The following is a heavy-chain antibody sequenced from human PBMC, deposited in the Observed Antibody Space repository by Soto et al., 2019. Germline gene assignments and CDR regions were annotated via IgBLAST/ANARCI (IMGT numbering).Heavy chain of an antibody. Sequence: GGSLRLPCAASGFTFRSFTMNWVRQAPGKGLEWVSTISSNSAYISYTDALRGRFTISRDNAKNSLHLQMNSLRAEDTAVYYCTRDASRDSSARGWFDPWGPGTLVTVSS. D-gene: IGHD6-13*01. J-gene: IGHJ5*02. CDR2: ISSNSAYI. V-gene: IGHV3-21*01. CDR3: TRDASRDSSARGWFDP. CDR1: GFTFRSFT.